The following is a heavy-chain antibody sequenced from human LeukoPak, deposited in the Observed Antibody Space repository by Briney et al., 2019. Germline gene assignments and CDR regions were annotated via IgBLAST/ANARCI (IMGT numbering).Heavy chain of an antibody. CDR1: GFTFSSYE. V-gene: IGHV3-48*03. CDR2: ISSRGSTI. Sequence: GALRLSCAASGFTFSSYEMNWVRQAPGKGLEWVSYISSRGSTIYYADSVKGRFTISRDNAKNSLYLQMNSLRAEDTAVYYCARVAYYYGSGSYYKPLGAFDYWGQGTLVTVSS. CDR3: ARVAYYYGSGSYYKPLGAFDY. D-gene: IGHD3-10*01. J-gene: IGHJ4*02.